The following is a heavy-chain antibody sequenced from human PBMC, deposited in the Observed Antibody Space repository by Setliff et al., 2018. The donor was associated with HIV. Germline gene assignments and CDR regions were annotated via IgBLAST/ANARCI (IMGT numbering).Heavy chain of an antibody. CDR3: ASCMAGHYYYYMDV. V-gene: IGHV1-18*01. CDR1: GYPFTSYA. D-gene: IGHD6-19*01. J-gene: IGHJ6*03. CDR2: ISGYNGKT. Sequence: ASVKVSCKTSGYPFTSYALTWVRQAPGQGLEWMGWISGYNGKTNYPQKLQGRLTMTTDTSTSTVYMELRSLRSDDTAVYYCASCMAGHYYYYMDVWGKGTTVTVSS.